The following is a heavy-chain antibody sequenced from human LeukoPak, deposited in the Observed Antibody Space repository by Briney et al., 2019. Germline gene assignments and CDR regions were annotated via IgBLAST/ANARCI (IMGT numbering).Heavy chain of an antibody. V-gene: IGHV1-69*13. J-gene: IGHJ5*02. Sequence: ASVKASCKASGGTFSSYAISWVRQAPGQGLEWMGGIIPIFGTANYAQKFQGRVTITADESTSTAYMELSSLRSEDTAVYYCARDIRWYLDNWFDPWGQGTLVTVSS. D-gene: IGHD4-23*01. CDR1: GGTFSSYA. CDR3: ARDIRWYLDNWFDP. CDR2: IIPIFGTA.